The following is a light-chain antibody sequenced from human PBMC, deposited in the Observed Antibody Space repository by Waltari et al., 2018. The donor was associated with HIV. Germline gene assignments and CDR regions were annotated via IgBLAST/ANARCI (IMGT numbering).Light chain of an antibody. CDR2: GND. Sequence: SSELTQDPAVSVALGQTVRITCQGDSLRSYYASWYQQEPGQAPLLVVYGNDKRPSVIPVPFSGSSSGKTAALNLTGAQAEDEADYYCDSRDSSGHHLVFATGTTVTVL. CDR1: SLRSYY. V-gene: IGLV3-19*01. CDR3: DSRDSSGHHLV. J-gene: IGLJ1*01.